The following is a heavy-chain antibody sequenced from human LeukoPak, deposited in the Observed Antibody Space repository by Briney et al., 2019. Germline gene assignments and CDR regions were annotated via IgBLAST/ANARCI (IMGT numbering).Heavy chain of an antibody. CDR1: GFTFSSYA. V-gene: IGHV3-NL1*01. Sequence: PGGSLRLSCAASGFTFSSYAMHWVRQAPGKGLEWVSVIYSGGSTYYADSVKGRFTISRDNSKNTLYLQMNSLRAEDTAVYYCAKDGIAAAGTPFDPWGQGTLVTVSS. D-gene: IGHD6-13*01. CDR2: IYSGGST. J-gene: IGHJ5*02. CDR3: AKDGIAAAGTPFDP.